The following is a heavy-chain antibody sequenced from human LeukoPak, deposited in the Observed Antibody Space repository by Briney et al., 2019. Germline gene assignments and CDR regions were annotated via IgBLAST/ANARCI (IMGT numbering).Heavy chain of an antibody. Sequence: SQTLSLTCTVSGGSICSGGYYGSWIRQHRGKGLGWIGYIYYSGSTYYNPSLKSRVTISVDTSNNQFSLKLSSVTAADTAVYYCARWGYQLLYRSGWFDPWGQGTLVTVSS. CDR1: GGSICSGGYY. J-gene: IGHJ5*02. D-gene: IGHD2-2*02. V-gene: IGHV4-31*03. CDR3: ARWGYQLLYRSGWFDP. CDR2: IYYSGST.